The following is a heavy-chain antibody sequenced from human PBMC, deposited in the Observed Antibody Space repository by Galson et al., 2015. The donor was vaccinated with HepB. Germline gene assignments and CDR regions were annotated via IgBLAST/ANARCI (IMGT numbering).Heavy chain of an antibody. J-gene: IGHJ4*02. CDR1: GYTLTELS. Sequence: SVKVSCKVSGYTLTELSMHWVRQAPGKGLEWMGGFDPEDGETIYAQKFQGRVTMTEDTSTDTAYMELSSLRSEDTAVYYCATAIRYDFWSGYRDWGQGTLVTVSS. V-gene: IGHV1-24*01. D-gene: IGHD3-3*01. CDR2: FDPEDGET. CDR3: ATAIRYDFWSGYRD.